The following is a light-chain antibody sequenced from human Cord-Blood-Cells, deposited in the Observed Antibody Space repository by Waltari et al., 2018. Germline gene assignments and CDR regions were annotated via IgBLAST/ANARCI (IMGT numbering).Light chain of an antibody. V-gene: IGLV2-23*01. Sequence: QSALTQPASVSGSPGQSITISCPGTSSDVGSYNLDSWYQQHPGKAPKLMIYEGSKRPSGVSNRFSGSKSGNTASLTISGLQAEDEADYYCCSYAGSSTFWVFGGGTKLTVL. J-gene: IGLJ3*02. CDR3: CSYAGSSTFWV. CDR1: SSDVGSYNL. CDR2: EGS.